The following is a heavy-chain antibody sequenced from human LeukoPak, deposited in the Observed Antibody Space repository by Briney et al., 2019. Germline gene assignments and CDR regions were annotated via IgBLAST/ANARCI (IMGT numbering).Heavy chain of an antibody. J-gene: IGHJ4*02. CDR1: GYSFTSYS. CDR2: IYPGDSDT. D-gene: IGHD6-19*01. CDR3: ARPRISSGWLSDY. Sequence: GESLKISCKGSGYSFTSYSIGWVRQMPGKGLEWMGIIYPGDSDTRYSPSFQGQVTISADKSISTAYLQWSSLKASDTAMYYCARPRISSGWLSDYWGQGTLVTVSS. V-gene: IGHV5-51*01.